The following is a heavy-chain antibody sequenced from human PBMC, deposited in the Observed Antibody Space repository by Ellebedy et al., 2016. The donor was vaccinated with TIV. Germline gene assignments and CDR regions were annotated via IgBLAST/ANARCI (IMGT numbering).Heavy chain of an antibody. CDR3: ARQELGIAVAAPGDAFDI. Sequence: MPSETLSLTCTVSGGSISSSSYYWGWIRQPPGKGLEWIGSIYYSGSTYYNPSLKSRVTISVDTSKHQFSLKLSSVTAAETAVYYCARQELGIAVAAPGDAFDIWGQGTMVTVSS. D-gene: IGHD6-19*01. CDR2: IYYSGST. J-gene: IGHJ3*02. V-gene: IGHV4-39*01. CDR1: GGSISSSSYY.